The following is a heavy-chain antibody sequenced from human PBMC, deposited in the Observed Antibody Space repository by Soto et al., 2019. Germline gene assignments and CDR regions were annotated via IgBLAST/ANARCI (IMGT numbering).Heavy chain of an antibody. D-gene: IGHD1-26*01. CDR1: GFTFSSYA. Sequence: EVQLLESGGGLVQPGGSLRLSCAASGFTFSSYAMSWVRQAPGKGLEWVSAISGSGGSTYCADSVKGRFTISRDNSKNTLYLQMNSLRAEDTAVYYCAKDPPVALVGATPYFDYWGQGTLVTVSS. V-gene: IGHV3-23*01. CDR2: ISGSGGST. CDR3: AKDPPVALVGATPYFDY. J-gene: IGHJ4*02.